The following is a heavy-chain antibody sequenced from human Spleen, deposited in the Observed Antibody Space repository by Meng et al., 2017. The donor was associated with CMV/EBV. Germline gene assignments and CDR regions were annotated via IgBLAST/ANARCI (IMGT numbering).Heavy chain of an antibody. CDR3: ARETKYSSGWGDRYYYGMDV. Sequence: ASVKVSCKASGDTFSGFYIHWVRQAPGHGLEWMGWINPNTGGTNYAQKFQGRVTMTRDTSISTAYMEVSSLRSDDTAVYYCARETKYSSGWGDRYYYGMDVWGQGTTVTVSS. V-gene: IGHV1-2*02. CDR1: GDTFSGFY. D-gene: IGHD3-22*01. J-gene: IGHJ6*02. CDR2: INPNTGGT.